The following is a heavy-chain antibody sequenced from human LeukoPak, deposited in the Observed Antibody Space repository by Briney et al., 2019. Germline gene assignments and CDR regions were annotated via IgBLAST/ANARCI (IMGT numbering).Heavy chain of an antibody. D-gene: IGHD6-19*01. J-gene: IGHJ4*02. V-gene: IGHV3-23*01. Sequence: GGSLRLSCVVAGFSLSSDAMSWVRQAPGKGLEWVSVSSGSDDSTHYADSVKGRFIMSRDNSENTLYLQMNSLRAEDTAVYYCTKDLMTGYSSGWYLGYWGQGTLVTVSS. CDR2: SSGSDDST. CDR1: GFSLSSDA. CDR3: TKDLMTGYSSGWYLGY.